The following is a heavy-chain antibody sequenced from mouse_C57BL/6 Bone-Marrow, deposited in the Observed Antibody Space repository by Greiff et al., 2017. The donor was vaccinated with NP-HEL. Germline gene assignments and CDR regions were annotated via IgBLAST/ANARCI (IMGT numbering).Heavy chain of an antibody. CDR3: ASAYYSNYVAY. CDR1: GYTFTDYN. J-gene: IGHJ3*01. D-gene: IGHD2-5*01. V-gene: IGHV1-22*01. CDR2: INPNNGGT. Sequence: EVKLQESGPELVKPGASVKMSCKASGYTFTDYNMHWVKQSHGKSLEWIGYINPNNGGTSYNQKFKGKATLTVNKSSSTAYMELRSLTSEDSAVYYCASAYYSNYVAYWGQGTLVTVSA.